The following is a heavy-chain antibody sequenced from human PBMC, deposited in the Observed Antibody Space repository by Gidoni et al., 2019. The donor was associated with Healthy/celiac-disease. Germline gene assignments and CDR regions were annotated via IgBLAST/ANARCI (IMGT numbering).Heavy chain of an antibody. V-gene: IGHV3-48*02. J-gene: IGHJ4*02. CDR3: ARSTGYSRPMD. D-gene: IGHD6-13*01. CDR2: IISSSSTI. CDR1: GFHLSSYS. Sequence: EVQLVASGGGEVLPGASLRLSCAASGFHLSSYSMNWVRQAPGKGLEWVSYIISSSSTIYYTDSVKGRITISRDNAKNSLYQQMNSLRDEDTAVYYCARSTGYSRPMDWGQGTLVTVSS.